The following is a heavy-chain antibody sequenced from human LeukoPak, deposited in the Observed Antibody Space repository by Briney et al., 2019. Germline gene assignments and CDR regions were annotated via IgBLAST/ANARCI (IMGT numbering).Heavy chain of an antibody. V-gene: IGHV1-2*02. J-gene: IGHJ4*02. D-gene: IGHD5-12*01. CDR1: GYTFTGYY. CDR2: INPNSGGT. CDR3: ARGSLGTIVVATMFFDY. Sequence: ASVKVSCKASGYTFTGYYMHWVRQAPGQGLEWMGWINPNSGGTKYAQKFQGRVTMTRDTSISTAYMEVSRLRSDDTAVYYCARGSLGTIVVATMFFDYWGQGTLVTVSS.